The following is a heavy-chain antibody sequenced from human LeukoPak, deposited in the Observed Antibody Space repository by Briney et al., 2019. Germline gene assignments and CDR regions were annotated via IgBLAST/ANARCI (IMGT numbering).Heavy chain of an antibody. CDR1: GFTFSSTA. CDR3: AKGPGGWSIVVVPAANWFDP. V-gene: IGHV3-23*01. D-gene: IGHD2-2*01. J-gene: IGHJ5*02. CDR2: ISGSGGNT. Sequence: PGGSLRLSCAASGFTFSSTAMSWVRQAPGKGLEWVSAISGSGGNTYYADSVKGRFTISRDNSKNTLYLQMNSLRAEDTAVYYCAKGPGGWSIVVVPAANWFDPWGQGTLVTVSS.